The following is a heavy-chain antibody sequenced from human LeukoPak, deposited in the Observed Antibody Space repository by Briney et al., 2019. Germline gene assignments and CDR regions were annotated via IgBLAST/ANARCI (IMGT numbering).Heavy chain of an antibody. CDR1: GFTVSSIH. CDR3: ARGGRGSAAVVAPRSFDI. J-gene: IGHJ3*02. V-gene: IGHV3-53*01. D-gene: IGHD3-22*01. CDR2: TYTGGNS. Sequence: GGSLRLSCAASGFTVSSIHMVWVRQAPGKGLEWVSVTYTGGNSYYADSVKGRFIISRDISKDTLYLQMSSLRAEDSALYYCARGGRGSAAVVAPRSFDIWGQGTMVTVSS.